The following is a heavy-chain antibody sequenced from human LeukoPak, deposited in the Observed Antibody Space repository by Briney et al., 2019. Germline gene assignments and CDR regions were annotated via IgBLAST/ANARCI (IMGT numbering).Heavy chain of an antibody. D-gene: IGHD6-19*01. J-gene: IGHJ4*02. CDR1: GGTFSSYA. CDR3: ARGVGSGWAYFGY. V-gene: IGHV1-69*04. Sequence: SVKVSCKASGGTFSSYAISWVRQAPGQGLEWMGRIIPIFGIANYAQKFQGRVTITADKSTSTAYMELSSLRSEDTAVYYCARGVGSGWAYFGYWGQGTLVTVSP. CDR2: IIPIFGIA.